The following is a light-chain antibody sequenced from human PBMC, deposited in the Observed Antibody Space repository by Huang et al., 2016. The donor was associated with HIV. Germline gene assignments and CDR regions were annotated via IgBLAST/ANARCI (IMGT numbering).Light chain of an antibody. CDR2: EVS. CDR3: MQSKQFPLT. J-gene: IGKJ1*01. Sequence: DIVMTQTPLSLSVTPGHPASMSCKSTQSLLYIDGKTYLSWFHQKPGQSQQLLIYEVSKRLSGVPDRVSGSGSGTDFTLKISRVEAEDVGIYYCMQSKQFPLTFGQGTKVEIK. CDR1: QSLLYIDGKTY. V-gene: IGKV2D-29*02.